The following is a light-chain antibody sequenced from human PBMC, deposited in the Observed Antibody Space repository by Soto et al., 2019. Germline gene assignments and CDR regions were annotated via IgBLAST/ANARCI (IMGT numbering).Light chain of an antibody. Sequence: EIVMTQSPATLSVSPGERATLSCRARQSVSRNLAWYQQKPGQAPRLLIYGASTRATGIPARFSGSGSGTEFTLTISSLQSEDFAVYYCQQYNNWPRTFGQGTKVEIK. CDR2: GAS. CDR1: QSVSRN. CDR3: QQYNNWPRT. J-gene: IGKJ1*01. V-gene: IGKV3-15*01.